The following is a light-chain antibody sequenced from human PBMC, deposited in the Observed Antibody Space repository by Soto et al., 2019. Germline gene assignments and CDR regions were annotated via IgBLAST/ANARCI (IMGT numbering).Light chain of an antibody. CDR3: KSYAGSNTYV. Sequence: QSALTQPPSASGSPGQSVTISCTGTKSDVGFYDFVSWYQHHPGKAPRLIIYEVVKRPSGVPDRFSGSKSGNTASLTVSGLPAADAADYFCKSYAGSNTYVFGSGTKLTVL. V-gene: IGLV2-8*01. J-gene: IGLJ1*01. CDR2: EVV. CDR1: KSDVGFYDF.